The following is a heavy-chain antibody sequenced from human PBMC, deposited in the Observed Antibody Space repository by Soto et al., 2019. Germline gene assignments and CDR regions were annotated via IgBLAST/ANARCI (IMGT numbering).Heavy chain of an antibody. J-gene: IGHJ6*02. V-gene: IGHV3-7*01. D-gene: IGHD3-16*01. CDR1: GFTFSSYW. CDR3: ARQGGRRTYYYYYGMDV. Sequence: EVQLVESGGGLVQPGGSLRLSCTASGFTFSSYWMSWVRQAPGKGLEWVANIKHDGSEKNYVDSVKGGFTISTDNAKNSVFLQINSLRAEDTAVYYCARQGGRRTYYYYYGMDVWGQGNTVTVSS. CDR2: IKHDGSEK.